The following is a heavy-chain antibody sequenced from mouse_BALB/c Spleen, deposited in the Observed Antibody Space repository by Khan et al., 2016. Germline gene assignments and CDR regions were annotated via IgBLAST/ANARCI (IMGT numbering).Heavy chain of an antibody. J-gene: IGHJ3*01. CDR2: IRSGGSYT. Sequence: EVELVESGGGLVKPGGSLKLSCAASGFAFSSYDMSWVRQTPEKRLEWVATIRSGGSYTYYPDSGKGRFTISRDHARNTLYLQMSSLRSEDTALYYCARRHYGSSYTGFAYWGQGTLVTVSA. CDR1: GFAFSSYD. D-gene: IGHD1-1*01. V-gene: IGHV5-9*02. CDR3: ARRHYGSSYTGFAY.